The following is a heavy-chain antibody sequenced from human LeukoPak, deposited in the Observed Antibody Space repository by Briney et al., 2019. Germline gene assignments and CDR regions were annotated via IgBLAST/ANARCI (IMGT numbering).Heavy chain of an antibody. CDR3: ARRGEWIAWNFDY. V-gene: IGHV4-34*01. Sequence: SETLSLTCALEGGSFSGYYWSWIRQPPGKGLEWIAEINYDGSITYNPSLKSRATLSVDTTRKRFSLKMSSVTAADTAVYFCARRGEWIAWNFDYWGQGSLVTVSS. CDR2: INYDGSI. D-gene: IGHD2-21*01. J-gene: IGHJ4*02. CDR1: GGSFSGYY.